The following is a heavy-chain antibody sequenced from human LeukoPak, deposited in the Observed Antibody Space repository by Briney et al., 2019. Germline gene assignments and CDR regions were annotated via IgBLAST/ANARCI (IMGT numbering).Heavy chain of an antibody. J-gene: IGHJ4*02. CDR2: MNPNSGNT. V-gene: IGHV1-8*01. Sequence: ASVKVSCKASGYTFTSYDINWVRQATGQGLEWMGWMNPNSGNTGYAQKFQGRVTMTTDTSTSTAYMELRSLRSDDTAVYYCARIDRFSGSYFDYWGQGTLVTVSS. CDR1: GYTFTSYD. CDR3: ARIDRFSGSYFDY. D-gene: IGHD1-26*01.